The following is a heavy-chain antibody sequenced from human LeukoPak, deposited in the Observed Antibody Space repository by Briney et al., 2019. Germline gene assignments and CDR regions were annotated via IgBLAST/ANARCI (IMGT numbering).Heavy chain of an antibody. CDR3: ARDQYRSIYSSSWYLPRDY. CDR2: INPNSGGT. V-gene: IGHV1-2*02. D-gene: IGHD6-13*01. CDR1: GYTFTCYY. J-gene: IGHJ4*02. Sequence: ASVKVSCKASGYTFTCYYMHWVRQAPGRGHEWMGWINPNSGGTNYAQKFQGRVTMTRDTSISTAYMELSRLRSDDTAVYYCARDQYRSIYSSSWYLPRDYWGQGTLVTVSS.